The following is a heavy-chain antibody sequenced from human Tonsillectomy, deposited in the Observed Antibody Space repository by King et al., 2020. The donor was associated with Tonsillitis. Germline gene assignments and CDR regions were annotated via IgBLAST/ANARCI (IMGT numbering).Heavy chain of an antibody. V-gene: IGHV1-18*04. CDR3: ARGLGGSYYYGVDV. D-gene: IGHD3-16*01. CDR1: GYTFTNYG. CDR2: ISGYNGNT. Sequence: VQLVESGAEVKKPGASVQVSCTASGYTFTNYGITWVRQAPGQGLEWMGWISGYNGNTNYAQKFQGRVTLTTDTSTTTAYMELRSLRSDDTAIYYCARGLGGSYYYGVDVWGQGTTVTVSS. J-gene: IGHJ6*02.